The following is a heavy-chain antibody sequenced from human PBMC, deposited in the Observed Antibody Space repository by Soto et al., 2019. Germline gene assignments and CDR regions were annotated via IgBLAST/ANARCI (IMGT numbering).Heavy chain of an antibody. J-gene: IGHJ5*02. V-gene: IGHV3-33*01. CDR3: ARDDAGYRFDP. Sequence: PGGSLRLSCAASGFTFSSYGMHWVRQAPGKGLEWVAVIWYDGSNKYYADSVKGRFTISRDNSKNTLYLQMNSLRAEDTAVYYCARDDAGYRFDPWGQGTLVTVSS. CDR2: IWYDGSNK. CDR1: GFTFSSYG. D-gene: IGHD2-2*02.